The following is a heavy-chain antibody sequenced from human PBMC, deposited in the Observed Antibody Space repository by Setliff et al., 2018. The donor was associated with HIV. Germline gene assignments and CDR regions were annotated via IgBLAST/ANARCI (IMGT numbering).Heavy chain of an antibody. CDR2: INPNSGGT. J-gene: IGHJ6*02. Sequence: ASVKVSCKASGYTFTGYYMHWVRQAPGQGLEWMGWINPNSGGTNYAQKFQGRVTMTRDTSISTAYMELSRLRSDDTAVYYCARRSGYSYGSYYYYGMDVWGQGTTVTASS. D-gene: IGHD5-18*01. CDR1: GYTFTGYY. V-gene: IGHV1-2*02. CDR3: ARRSGYSYGSYYYYGMDV.